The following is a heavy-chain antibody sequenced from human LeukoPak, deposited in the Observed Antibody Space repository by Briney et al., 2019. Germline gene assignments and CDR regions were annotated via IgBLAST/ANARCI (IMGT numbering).Heavy chain of an antibody. V-gene: IGHV3-23*01. Sequence: GGSLRLSCAASGLTLSNYAMSWVRQAPGKGLEWVSAISGSGGTTYYADSVEGRFTLSRDNAKNSLYLQMNSLTAGDTAVYYCARGPPRGKYYYMDVWGKGTTVTVSS. J-gene: IGHJ6*03. D-gene: IGHD1-1*01. CDR1: GLTLSNYA. CDR3: ARGPPRGKYYYMDV. CDR2: ISGSGGTT.